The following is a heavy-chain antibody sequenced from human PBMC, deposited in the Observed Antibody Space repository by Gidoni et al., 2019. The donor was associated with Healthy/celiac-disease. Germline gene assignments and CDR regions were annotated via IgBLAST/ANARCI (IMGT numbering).Heavy chain of an antibody. J-gene: IGHJ4*02. Sequence: EVQLVQSGAEVKKPGESLQISCTGSGSSFTSYWIGWLRQMPGKGLAWMGIIYPGDSDTRYSPSLQGQVTISADKSISTAYLQWSSLKASDTAMYYCARLSYCGGDCYSGSFDYWGQGTLVTVSS. D-gene: IGHD2-21*01. CDR3: ARLSYCGGDCYSGSFDY. CDR2: IYPGDSDT. CDR1: GSSFTSYW. V-gene: IGHV5-51*01.